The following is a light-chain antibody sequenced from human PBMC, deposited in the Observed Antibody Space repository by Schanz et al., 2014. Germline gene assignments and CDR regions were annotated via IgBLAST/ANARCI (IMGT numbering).Light chain of an antibody. CDR3: CSYAGDNTLR. CDR2: EVS. V-gene: IGLV2-8*01. CDR1: SSDVGGYNF. Sequence: QSALTQPPSASGSPGQSVTISCTGTSSDVGGYNFVSWYQQHPGKAPKLMIYEVSNRPSGVPDRFSGSKSGNTASLTVSGLQAEDEADYYCCSYAGDNTLRFGGGTKLTVL. J-gene: IGLJ3*02.